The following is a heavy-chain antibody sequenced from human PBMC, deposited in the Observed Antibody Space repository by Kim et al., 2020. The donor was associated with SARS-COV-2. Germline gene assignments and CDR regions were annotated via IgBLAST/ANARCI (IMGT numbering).Heavy chain of an antibody. D-gene: IGHD6-19*01. CDR1: GFTFDDYA. Sequence: GGSLRLSCAASGFTFDDYAMHWVRQAPGKGLEWVSGISWNSGSIGYADSVKGRFTISRDNAKNSLYLQMNSLRAEDTALYYCAKVNRGSGWYDYFDYLGQGTLVTVSS. CDR2: ISWNSGSI. V-gene: IGHV3-9*01. J-gene: IGHJ4*02. CDR3: AKVNRGSGWYDYFDY.